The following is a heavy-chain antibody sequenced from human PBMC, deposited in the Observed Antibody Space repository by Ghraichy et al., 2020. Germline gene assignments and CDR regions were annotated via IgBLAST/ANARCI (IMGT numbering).Heavy chain of an antibody. CDR1: GFTFSSYA. Sequence: GGSLRLSCVASGFTFSSYAMSWVRQAPGKGLEWVSAISGSGGSTYYADSVKGRFTISRDNSKNTLYLQMNSLRAEDTAVYYCAKGFKGIVGSHRDYWGQGTLVTVSS. J-gene: IGHJ4*02. V-gene: IGHV3-23*01. D-gene: IGHD1-26*01. CDR3: AKGFKGIVGSHRDY. CDR2: ISGSGGST.